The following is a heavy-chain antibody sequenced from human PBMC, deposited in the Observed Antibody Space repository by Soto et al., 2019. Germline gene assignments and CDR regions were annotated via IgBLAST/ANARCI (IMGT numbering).Heavy chain of an antibody. V-gene: IGHV1-69*12. CDR3: ARDGDPQSAFWSGPLGGGRFDP. Sequence: QVQLVQSGAEVKKPGSSVNVSCKTSGGTFGNSAVTWVRQAPGQGLEWLGGIVPMFGTANYAQKFQGRVTITADESTIKAYMELNSLKTDATAVYYCARDGDPQSAFWSGPLGGGRFDPWGQGTLVTVSS. J-gene: IGHJ5*02. CDR1: GGTFGNSA. D-gene: IGHD3-3*01. CDR2: IVPMFGTA.